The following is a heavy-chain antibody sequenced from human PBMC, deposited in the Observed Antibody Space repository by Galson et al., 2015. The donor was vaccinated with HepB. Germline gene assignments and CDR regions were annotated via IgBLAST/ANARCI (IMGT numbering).Heavy chain of an antibody. CDR3: ARDSTYYDFWIGPVEGSYYMAV. D-gene: IGHD3-3*01. V-gene: IGHV1-3*01. CDR1: GYTFTSYA. CDR2: INAGNGNT. Sequence: SVKVSCKASGYTFTSYAMHWVRQAPGQRLEWMGWINAGNGNTKYSQKFQGRVTITRDTSASTAYMELSSLRSEDTAVYYCARDSTYYDFWIGPVEGSYYMAVWGPGTTVTVSS. J-gene: IGHJ6*03.